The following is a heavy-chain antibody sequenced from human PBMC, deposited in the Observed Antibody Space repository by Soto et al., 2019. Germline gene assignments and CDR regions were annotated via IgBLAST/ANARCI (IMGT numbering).Heavy chain of an antibody. CDR1: GGTFSSYA. J-gene: IGHJ4*02. D-gene: IGHD3-22*01. CDR3: ARRPAYYDSSGYGYFDY. CDR2: IIPIFGTA. V-gene: IGHV1-69*06. Sequence: QVQLVQSGAEVKKPGSSVKVSCKASGGTFSSYAISWVRQAPGQGLEWMGGIIPIFGTANYAQKFQGRVTITADKATNTAYMQLGSMSSEDTAVYYCARRPAYYDSSGYGYFDYWGQGTLVTVSS.